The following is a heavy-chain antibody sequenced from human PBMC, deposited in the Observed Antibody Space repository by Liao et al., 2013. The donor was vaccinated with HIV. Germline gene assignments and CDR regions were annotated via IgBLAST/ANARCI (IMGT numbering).Heavy chain of an antibody. CDR3: VHCSGLYWNAFDI. CDR2: VHFSGNT. V-gene: IGHV4-59*12. CDR1: GGSINNFF. D-gene: IGHD2-15*01. Sequence: QVHLQESGPGLVKPSETLSLTCTVSGGSINNFFWSWIRQPPGKGLEWIGHVHFSGNTNYNPSLKSRLTISVDTPKNQFSLKVNSVTAADTAVYYCVHCSGLYWNAFDIWAKGQWSPSL. J-gene: IGHJ3*02.